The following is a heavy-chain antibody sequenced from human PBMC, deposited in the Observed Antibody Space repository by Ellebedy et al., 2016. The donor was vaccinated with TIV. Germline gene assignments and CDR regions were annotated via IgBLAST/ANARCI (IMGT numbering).Heavy chain of an antibody. CDR2: IYSDGNT. CDR1: GFAVSSNY. D-gene: IGHD2/OR15-2a*01. CDR3: ARAGEYCDFPQNCYAMDV. J-gene: IGHJ6*02. Sequence: GESLKISCAASGFAVSSNYMTWVRQAPGSGLEWVPLIYSDGNTNYADSVRGRFTISRDSSKNTLDLQMNSLRAEDTAVYYCARAGEYCDFPQNCYAMDVWGQGTTVTVS. V-gene: IGHV3-53*01.